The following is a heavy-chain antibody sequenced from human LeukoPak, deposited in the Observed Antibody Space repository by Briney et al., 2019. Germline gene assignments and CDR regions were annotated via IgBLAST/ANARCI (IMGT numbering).Heavy chain of an antibody. CDR2: IIPIFGTA. CDR3: ARCSGYDSPYYYYYYMDV. D-gene: IGHD5-12*01. V-gene: IGHV1-69*13. CDR1: GGTFSSYA. Sequence: SVKVSCKASGGTFSSYAISWVRQAPGQGLEWMGGIIPIFGTANYAQKFQGRVTITADESTSTAYMELSSLRSEDTAVYYCARCSGYDSPYYYYYYMDVWGKGTTVTISS. J-gene: IGHJ6*03.